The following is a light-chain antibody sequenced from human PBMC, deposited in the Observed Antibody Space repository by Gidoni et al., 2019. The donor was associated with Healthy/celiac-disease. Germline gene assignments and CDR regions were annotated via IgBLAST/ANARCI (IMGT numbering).Light chain of an antibody. CDR3: MQALQTQLT. CDR2: LGS. Sequence: IVMTQSPLSLPVPPGEPASISCRSSQSLLHSNGYNYLDWYLQKPGQSPQLLIYLGSNRASGVPDRFSGSGSGTDFTLKISRVEAEDVGVYYCMQALQTQLTFGGGTKVEIK. J-gene: IGKJ4*01. CDR1: QSLLHSNGYNY. V-gene: IGKV2-28*01.